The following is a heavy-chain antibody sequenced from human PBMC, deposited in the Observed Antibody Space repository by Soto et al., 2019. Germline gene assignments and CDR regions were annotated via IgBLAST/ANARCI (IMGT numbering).Heavy chain of an antibody. Sequence: SETLSLTCAVYGGSFSGYYWSWIRQPPGKGLEWIGEIYHSGSTNYNPSLKSRVTISVDKSKNQFSLKLSSVTAADTAVYYCARALWSGYYIYFDYWGQGTLVTVS. D-gene: IGHD3-3*01. CDR1: GGSFSGYY. J-gene: IGHJ4*02. CDR2: IYHSGST. CDR3: ARALWSGYYIYFDY. V-gene: IGHV4-34*01.